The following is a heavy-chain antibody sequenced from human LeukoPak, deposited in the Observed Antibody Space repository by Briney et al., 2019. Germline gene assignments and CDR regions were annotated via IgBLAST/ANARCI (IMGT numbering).Heavy chain of an antibody. V-gene: IGHV3-7*01. Sequence: GGSLRLSCAASGFNFSSYSMNWVRQTPGKGLEWVANIRPDGSEEQYVDSTKGRFSISRDNAQNSLYLQMNSLRAEDTAVYYCTRFSRSAESHWGQGTLVTVSS. J-gene: IGHJ4*02. D-gene: IGHD2-15*01. CDR3: TRFSRSAESH. CDR2: IRPDGSEE. CDR1: GFNFSSYS.